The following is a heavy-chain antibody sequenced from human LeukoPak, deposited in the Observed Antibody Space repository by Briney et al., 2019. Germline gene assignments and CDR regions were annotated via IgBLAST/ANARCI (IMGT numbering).Heavy chain of an antibody. CDR2: INPNSGGT. J-gene: IGHJ4*02. CDR1: GYTFTSYG. Sequence: GASVKVSCKASGYTFTSYGISWVRQAPGQGLEWMGWINPNSGGTNYAQKFQGRVTMTRDTSISTAYMELSRLRSDDTAVYYCARDSGGNSQFFVDYWGQGTLVTVSS. CDR3: ARDSGGNSQFFVDY. V-gene: IGHV1-2*02. D-gene: IGHD4-23*01.